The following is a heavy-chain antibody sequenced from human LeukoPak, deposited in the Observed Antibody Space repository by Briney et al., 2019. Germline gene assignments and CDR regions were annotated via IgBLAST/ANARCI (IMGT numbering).Heavy chain of an antibody. Sequence: PSETLSLTCTVSGDSIGNYFWSWIRQPPGKGLEWIGSIHYRGNTNYNPSLKSRVTISVDTSKNLFSLNLSSVTAADTAVYYCARRGVVPAAIVIKSVDNWFDPWGQGTLVTVSS. J-gene: IGHJ5*02. D-gene: IGHD2-2*01. CDR1: GDSIGNYF. V-gene: IGHV4-59*08. CDR3: ARRGVVPAAIVIKSVDNWFDP. CDR2: IHYRGNT.